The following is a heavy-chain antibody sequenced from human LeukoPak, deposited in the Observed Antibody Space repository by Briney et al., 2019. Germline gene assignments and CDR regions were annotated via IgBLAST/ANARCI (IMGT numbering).Heavy chain of an antibody. D-gene: IGHD2-8*02. CDR1: GDSVTSTY. V-gene: IGHV4-59*02. Sequence: PSETLSLTCSVSGDSVTSTYWSWIRQPPGKGLEWIAYGHLSESSNYNPSFRSRVIIPVDTSRNQFSLRLSSVTAADTAIYYCARESAGSLHDSTAAFHYWGQGILVIVSS. CDR2: GHLSESS. CDR3: ARESAGSLHDSTAAFHY. J-gene: IGHJ4*02.